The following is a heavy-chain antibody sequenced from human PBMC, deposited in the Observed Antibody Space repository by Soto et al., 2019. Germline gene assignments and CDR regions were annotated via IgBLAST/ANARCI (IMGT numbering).Heavy chain of an antibody. CDR2: IIPIFGTA. CDR1: GGTFSSYA. Sequence: ASVKVSCKASGGTFSSYAISWVRQAPGQGLEWMGGIIPIFGTANYAQKFQGRVTITADESTSTAYMELSSLRSEDTAVYYCARAVRSTYSSGWYYGMDVWGQGTTVTVSS. D-gene: IGHD6-19*01. CDR3: ARAVRSTYSSGWYYGMDV. V-gene: IGHV1-69*13. J-gene: IGHJ6*02.